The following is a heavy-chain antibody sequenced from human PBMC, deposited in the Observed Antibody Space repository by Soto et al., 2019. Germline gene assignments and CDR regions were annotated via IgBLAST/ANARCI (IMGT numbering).Heavy chain of an antibody. CDR2: IYHSGST. Sequence: SETLSLTCAVSGGSISSSNWWSWVRQPPGKGLEWIGEIYHSGSTNYNPSLKSRVTISVDKSKNQFSLKLSSVTAADTAVYYCAREGSGWYSSYYYGMDVWGQGTTVTVSS. J-gene: IGHJ6*02. CDR3: AREGSGWYSSYYYGMDV. V-gene: IGHV4-4*02. D-gene: IGHD6-19*01. CDR1: GGSISSSNW.